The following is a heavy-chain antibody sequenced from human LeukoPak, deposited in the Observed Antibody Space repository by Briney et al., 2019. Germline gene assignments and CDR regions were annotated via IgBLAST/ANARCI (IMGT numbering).Heavy chain of an antibody. CDR2: IKSKPDGGTT. V-gene: IGHV3-15*05. D-gene: IGHD4-17*01. CDR1: GYIFSNAW. CDR3: NADTVSTAY. Sequence: GGSLRLSCATSGYIFSNAWMSWVRQAPGKGLEWVGRIKSKPDGGTTEYAAPVKGRFTVSRDDSKNTQYLQVNGLKTEDTAVYYRNADTVSTAYWGQGTLVTVSS. J-gene: IGHJ4*02.